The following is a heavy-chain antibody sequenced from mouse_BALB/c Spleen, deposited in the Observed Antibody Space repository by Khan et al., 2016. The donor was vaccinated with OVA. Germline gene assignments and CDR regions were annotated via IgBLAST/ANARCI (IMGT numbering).Heavy chain of an antibody. Sequence: EVQLVESGGDLVKPGGSLKLSCAASGFTFSTYGMSWVRQTPAKRLEWVATVSTGGGYTYYPDSVKGRFTITRDNAKNTLYLQLSSLKSEDTAMFYCARLAYYYESEGFAYWGQGTLVTVSA. CDR2: VSTGGGYT. J-gene: IGHJ3*01. D-gene: IGHD1-1*01. CDR1: GFTFSTYG. CDR3: ARLAYYYESEGFAY. V-gene: IGHV5-6*01.